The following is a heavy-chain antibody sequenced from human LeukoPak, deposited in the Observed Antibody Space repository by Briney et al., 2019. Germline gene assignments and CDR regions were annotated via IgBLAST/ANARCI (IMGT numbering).Heavy chain of an antibody. CDR1: GYTFTSYA. CDR2: INAGNGNT. CDR3: ARVGDILTGYYVLGY. J-gene: IGHJ4*02. Sequence: GASVKVSCKASGYTFTSYAMHWVRQAPVQRLEWMGWINAGNGNTKYSQKFQGRVTITRDTSASTAYMELSSLRSEDTAVYYCARVGDILTGYYVLGYWGQGTLVTVSS. V-gene: IGHV1-3*01. D-gene: IGHD3-9*01.